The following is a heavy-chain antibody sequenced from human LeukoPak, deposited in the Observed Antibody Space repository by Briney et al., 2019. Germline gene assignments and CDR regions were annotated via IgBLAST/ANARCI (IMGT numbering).Heavy chain of an antibody. CDR3: ARCTASCYANAFDV. Sequence: GGSLRLSCAASGFTFSSYAMSWVRQAPGKGLEWVSGISGSGGSTYYADSVKGRFTISRDNSKNTLYLQMNGLRPDDTAVYYCARCTASCYANAFDVWGQGTLLTVSS. J-gene: IGHJ3*01. D-gene: IGHD2-2*01. CDR2: ISGSGGST. CDR1: GFTFSSYA. V-gene: IGHV3-23*01.